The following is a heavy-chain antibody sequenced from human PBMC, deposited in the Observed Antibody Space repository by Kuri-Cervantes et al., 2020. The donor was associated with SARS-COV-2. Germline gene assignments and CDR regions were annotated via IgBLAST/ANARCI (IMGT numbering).Heavy chain of an antibody. CDR1: GGSIGSYY. Sequence: GSLRLSCTVSGGSIGSYYWSWIRQPPGKGLEWIGYIYYSGSTNYNPPLKSRVTISVDTSKNQFSLKLSSVTAADTAVYYCARHGFDFWSGYARTYYYYYGMDVWGQGTTVTVSS. J-gene: IGHJ6*02. D-gene: IGHD3-3*01. CDR2: IYYSGST. CDR3: ARHGFDFWSGYARTYYYYYGMDV. V-gene: IGHV4-59*08.